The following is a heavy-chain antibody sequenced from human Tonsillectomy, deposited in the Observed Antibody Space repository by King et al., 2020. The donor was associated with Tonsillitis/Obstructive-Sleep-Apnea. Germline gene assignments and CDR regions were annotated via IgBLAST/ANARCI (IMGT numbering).Heavy chain of an antibody. J-gene: IGHJ6*02. D-gene: IGHD3-3*01. CDR1: GFTFSDYY. V-gene: IGHV3-11*06. Sequence: VQLVESGGGLVKPGGSLRLSCAASGFTFSDYYMSWIRQAPGKGLEWVSYISSSTTYTNYADSVKGRFTISRDNAKNSLYLQMNSLRAEDTAVYYSARDRQPVQAFWSGYQAENYGMDVWGQGTTVTVSS. CDR2: ISSSTTYT. CDR3: ARDRQPVQAFWSGYQAENYGMDV.